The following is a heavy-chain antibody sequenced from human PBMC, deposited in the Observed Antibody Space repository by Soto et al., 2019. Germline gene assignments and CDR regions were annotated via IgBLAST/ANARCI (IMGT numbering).Heavy chain of an antibody. Sequence: GGSLRLSCAASGFTFSSYWMSWVRQAPGKGLEWVANIKGDGTEIYYVDSVKGRFTISRDNAKNSLYLQMNSLRAEDTAVYYCARLESAAANDYWGQGALVTVSS. V-gene: IGHV3-7*04. CDR1: GFTFSSYW. D-gene: IGHD2-15*01. CDR3: ARLESAAANDY. J-gene: IGHJ4*02. CDR2: IKGDGTEI.